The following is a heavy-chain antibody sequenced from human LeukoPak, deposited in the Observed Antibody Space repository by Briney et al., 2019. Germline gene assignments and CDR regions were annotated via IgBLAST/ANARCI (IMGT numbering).Heavy chain of an antibody. D-gene: IGHD3-10*01. CDR3: ARHARNKITMVRGVITSYYYMDV. CDR1: GGSISSYY. V-gene: IGHV4-59*08. J-gene: IGHJ6*03. CDR2: IYYSGST. Sequence: SETLSLTCTVSGGSISSYYWSWIRQPPGKGLEWIGYIYYSGSTNYNPSLKSRVTISVDTSKNQFSLKLSSVTAADTAVYYCARHARNKITMVRGVITSYYYMDVWGKGTTVTISS.